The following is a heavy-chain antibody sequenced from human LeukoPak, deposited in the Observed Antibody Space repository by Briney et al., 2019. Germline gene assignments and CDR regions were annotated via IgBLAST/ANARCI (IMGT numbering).Heavy chain of an antibody. CDR1: GESFSGYY. CDR2: INHSGGT. V-gene: IGHV4-34*01. J-gene: IGHJ4*02. Sequence: SETLSLTCAVYGESFSGYYWSWIRQPPGKGQEWIGEINHSGGTNYNPSLKSRVTISVDTSKNQFSLKLSSVTAADTAVYYCARGTMTTVTYYFDYWGQGTLVTVSS. D-gene: IGHD4-17*01. CDR3: ARGTMTTVTYYFDY.